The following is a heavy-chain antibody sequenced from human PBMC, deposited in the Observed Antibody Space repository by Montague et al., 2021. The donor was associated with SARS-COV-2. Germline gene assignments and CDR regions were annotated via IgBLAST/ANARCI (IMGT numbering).Heavy chain of an antibody. V-gene: IGHV3-30-3*01. Sequence: SLRLSCAASGFTFSSYAMHWVRQAPGKGLEWVAVISYDGSNKYYADSVKGRFTISRDNSKNTLYLQMNSLRAEDTAAYYCARDLWDYGWYYFDYWGQGTLVTVSS. J-gene: IGHJ4*02. D-gene: IGHD4-17*01. CDR2: ISYDGSNK. CDR1: GFTFSSYA. CDR3: ARDLWDYGWYYFDY.